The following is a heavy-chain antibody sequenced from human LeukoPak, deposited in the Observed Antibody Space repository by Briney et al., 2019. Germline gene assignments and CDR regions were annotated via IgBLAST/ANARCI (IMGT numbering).Heavy chain of an antibody. CDR1: GYTFTSYG. V-gene: IGHV1-46*01. CDR2: INPSGGST. J-gene: IGHJ6*02. D-gene: IGHD4-17*01. CDR3: ARNGVRATVTTGYYYGMDV. Sequence: GASVKVSCKASGYTFTSYGISWVRQAPGQGLEWMGIINPSGGSTSYAQKFQGRVTMTRDTSTSTVYMELSSLRSEDTAVYYCARNGVRATVTTGYYYGMDVWGQGTTVTVSS.